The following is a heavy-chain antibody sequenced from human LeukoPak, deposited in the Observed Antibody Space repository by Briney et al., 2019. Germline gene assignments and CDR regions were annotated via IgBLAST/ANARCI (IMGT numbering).Heavy chain of an antibody. CDR1: GVTFSSYW. J-gene: IGHJ4*02. Sequence: RGSLRLSCAAPGVTFSSYWLYWGREALGEGLLVVSRIDGDGGRLSYADSVKGRFTISRDNAKNMLYMEMNSLRVDDTSVYYCVRGAPFDYWGQGTPVTVSS. CDR2: IDGDGGRL. CDR3: VRGAPFDY. V-gene: IGHV3-74*01. D-gene: IGHD1-26*01.